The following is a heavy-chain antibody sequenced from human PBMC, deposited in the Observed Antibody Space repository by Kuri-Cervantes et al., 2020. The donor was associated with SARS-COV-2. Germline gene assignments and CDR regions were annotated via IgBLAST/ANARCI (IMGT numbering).Heavy chain of an antibody. CDR3: VRLHYFQSSGYYYSLYFDY. J-gene: IGHJ4*02. CDR2: IHIDDTT. D-gene: IGHD3-3*01. Sequence: GESLKISCVASGFAFSGYAMSWVRQAPGKGLEWVSLIHIDDTTYYADSVKGRFTISRHNARTTVDLQMNDLRPEDSAMYYCVRLHYFQSSGYYYSLYFDYWGQGTLVTVSS. V-gene: IGHV3-53*04. CDR1: GFAFSGYA.